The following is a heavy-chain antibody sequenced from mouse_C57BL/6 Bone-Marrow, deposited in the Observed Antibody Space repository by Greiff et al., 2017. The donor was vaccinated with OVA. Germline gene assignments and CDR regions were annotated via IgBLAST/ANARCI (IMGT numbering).Heavy chain of an antibody. CDR1: GFTFSSYA. Sequence: EVHLVESGGGLVKPGGSLKLSCAASGFTFSSYAMSWVRQTPEKRLEWVATISDGGSYTYYPDNVKGRFTISRDNAKNNLYLQMSHLKSEDTAMYYCARDHPIGSYFDYWGQGTTLTVSS. CDR2: ISDGGSYT. CDR3: ARDHPIGSYFDY. V-gene: IGHV5-4*01. J-gene: IGHJ2*01. D-gene: IGHD3-1*01.